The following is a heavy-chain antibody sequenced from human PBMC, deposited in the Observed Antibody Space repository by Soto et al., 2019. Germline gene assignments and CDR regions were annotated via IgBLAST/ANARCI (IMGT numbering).Heavy chain of an antibody. CDR1: GGSISSGDYY. D-gene: IGHD6-13*01. Sequence: SETVSLTCTVSGGSISSGDYYWSWIRQPPGKGLEWIGYIYYSGSTYYNPSLKSRATISVDTSKNQFSLKLSSVTAADTAVYYCARVAPNGSWALDYWGQGTLVTVSS. CDR2: IYYSGST. CDR3: ARVAPNGSWALDY. J-gene: IGHJ4*02. V-gene: IGHV4-30-4*01.